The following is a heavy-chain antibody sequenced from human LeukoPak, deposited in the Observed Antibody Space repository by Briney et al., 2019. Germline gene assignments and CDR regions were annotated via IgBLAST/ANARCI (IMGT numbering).Heavy chain of an antibody. CDR1: GGSISSYY. CDR3: ARDGDILTGYAFDI. Sequence: SETLSLTCTVSGGSISSYYWSWIRQPPGKGLEWIGYIYYSGSTNYNPPLKSRVTMSVDTSKNQFSLKLSSVTAADTAVYYCARDGDILTGYAFDIWGQGTMVTVSS. J-gene: IGHJ3*02. CDR2: IYYSGST. D-gene: IGHD3-9*01. V-gene: IGHV4-59*12.